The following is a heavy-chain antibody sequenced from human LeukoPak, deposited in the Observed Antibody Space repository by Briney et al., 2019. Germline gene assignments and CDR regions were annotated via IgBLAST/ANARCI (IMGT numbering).Heavy chain of an antibody. Sequence: QPGGSLRLSCAASGFTFSSYAMSWVRQAPGKGLGWVSAISGSGGSTYYADSVKGRFTISRDNSKNTLYLQMNSLRAEDTAVYYCARDQGSSWRGDYYGMDVWGQGTTVTVSS. CDR1: GFTFSSYA. V-gene: IGHV3-23*01. CDR3: ARDQGSSWRGDYYGMDV. D-gene: IGHD6-13*01. CDR2: ISGSGGST. J-gene: IGHJ6*02.